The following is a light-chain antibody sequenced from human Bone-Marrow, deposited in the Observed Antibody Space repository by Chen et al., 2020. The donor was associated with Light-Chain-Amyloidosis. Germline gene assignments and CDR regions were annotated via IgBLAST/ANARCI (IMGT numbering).Light chain of an antibody. V-gene: IGLV3-21*02. J-gene: IGLJ3*02. CDR3: QVWDRSSDRPV. CDR1: NIGSTS. Sequence: SYALTQPSSVSVAPGQTTTIAWGGNNIGSTSVHWYQQTPGQAPLLVVYDDSDRPSGIPERLSGSNSGNTATLTISRVEAGDEADYYCQVWDRSSDRPVFGGGTKLTVL. CDR2: DDS.